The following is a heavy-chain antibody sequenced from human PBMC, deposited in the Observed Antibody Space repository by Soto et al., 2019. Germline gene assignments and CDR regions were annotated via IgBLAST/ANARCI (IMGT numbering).Heavy chain of an antibody. CDR1: GYSFITSYY. V-gene: IGHV1-46*01. CDR3: ARDTGYDHDAFDI. Sequence: ASVKVSCKASGYSFITSYYMHWVRQAPGQGLEWMGIINPTGSMTKYSQRFQGRLTMTRDTSTSTDYMELTTLTSEDTAVYFCARDTGYDHDAFDIWGQGTMVTGSS. CDR2: INPTGSMT. J-gene: IGHJ3*02. D-gene: IGHD5-12*01.